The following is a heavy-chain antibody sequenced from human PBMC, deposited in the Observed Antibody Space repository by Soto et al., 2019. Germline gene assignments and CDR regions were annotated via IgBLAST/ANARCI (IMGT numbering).Heavy chain of an antibody. Sequence: SETLSLTCTVSGGSISSGGYYWSWIRQRPGKGLEWIGYIYYSGSTYYNPSLKSRVTISVDTSKNQFSLKLSSVTAADTAVYYCARDTYYYDSSGSPGDYYYGMDVWGQGTTVTVSS. CDR1: GGSISSGGYY. CDR2: IYYSGST. CDR3: ARDTYYYDSSGSPGDYYYGMDV. J-gene: IGHJ6*02. D-gene: IGHD3-22*01. V-gene: IGHV4-31*03.